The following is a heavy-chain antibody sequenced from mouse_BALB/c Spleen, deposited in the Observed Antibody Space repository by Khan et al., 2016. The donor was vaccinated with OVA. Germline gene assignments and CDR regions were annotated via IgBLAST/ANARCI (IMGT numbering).Heavy chain of an antibody. CDR1: GYTFTTTG. Sequence: QIQLVQSGPDLKKPGETVRISCKASGYTFTTTGMQWVQKMPGKYLKWIGWINTRSGVPKYAEDFKGRFAFSLETSASTAYLQISNLKNEDTATNFCARSDWSRAMDYWGQGTSVTVSA. CDR2: INTRSGVP. J-gene: IGHJ4*01. V-gene: IGHV9-4*02. CDR3: ARSDWSRAMDY. D-gene: IGHD4-1*01.